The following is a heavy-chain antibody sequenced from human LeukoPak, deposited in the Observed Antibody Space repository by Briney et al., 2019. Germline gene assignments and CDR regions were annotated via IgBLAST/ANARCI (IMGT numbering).Heavy chain of an antibody. CDR1: GFTFSSYG. Sequence: GGSLRLPCAASGFTFSSYGMHWVRQAPGKGLEWVAVISYDGRNKYYADSVKGRFTLSRDNSKNTLFLQMNSLRPEDTAVYFCARDLTQLALFDYWGQGTLVTVSS. V-gene: IGHV3-30*03. D-gene: IGHD6-13*01. J-gene: IGHJ4*02. CDR3: ARDLTQLALFDY. CDR2: ISYDGRNK.